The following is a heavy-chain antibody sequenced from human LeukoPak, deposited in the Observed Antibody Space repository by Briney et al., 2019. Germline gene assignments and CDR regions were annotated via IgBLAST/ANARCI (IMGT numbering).Heavy chain of an antibody. J-gene: IGHJ4*02. CDR2: ISSNGDST. Sequence: RGSLRLSCSASGFTFSSSAMHWVRQAPGKGLEYVSAISSNGDSTYYADSVKGRFTISRDNSKNTLYLQMSSLRAEDTAVYYCVKDTHIVVVTANYYFDYWGQGTLVTVSS. V-gene: IGHV3-64D*09. CDR1: GFTFSSSA. D-gene: IGHD2-21*02. CDR3: VKDTHIVVVTANYYFDY.